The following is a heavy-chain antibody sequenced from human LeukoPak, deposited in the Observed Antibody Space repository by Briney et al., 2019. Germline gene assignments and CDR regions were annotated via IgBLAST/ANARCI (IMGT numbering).Heavy chain of an antibody. Sequence: PSETLSLTCTVSGGSVRSYYWSWIRQPAGKGLEWIGRIYTSGSTNYNPSLKTRVTMSVDSSKNQFSLKQSSVTAADTAVYYCARSAAASTVGYYYYYMDVWGKGTTVTVSS. D-gene: IGHD6-25*01. CDR3: ARSAAASTVGYYYYYMDV. J-gene: IGHJ6*03. CDR2: IYTSGST. V-gene: IGHV4-4*07. CDR1: GGSVRSYY.